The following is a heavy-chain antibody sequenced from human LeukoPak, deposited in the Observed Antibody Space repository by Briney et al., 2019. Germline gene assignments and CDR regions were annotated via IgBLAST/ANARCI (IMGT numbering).Heavy chain of an antibody. D-gene: IGHD1-26*01. CDR2: INSNSGDT. CDR1: GYTFTGYY. V-gene: IGHV1-2*02. CDR3: ARHPYSGSYHFDY. J-gene: IGHJ4*02. Sequence: ASVQVSCKASGYTFTGYYMHWVRQAPGQGLEWMGWINSNSGDTNYAQKFQGRVTMTRDTSISTAYMELSRLTSDDTAVYYCARHPYSGSYHFDYWGQGTLVTVSS.